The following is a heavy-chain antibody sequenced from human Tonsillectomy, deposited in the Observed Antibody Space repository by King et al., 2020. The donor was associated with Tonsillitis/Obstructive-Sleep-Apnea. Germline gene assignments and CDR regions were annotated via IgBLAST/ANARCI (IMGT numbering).Heavy chain of an antibody. D-gene: IGHD3-10*01. V-gene: IGHV4-59*01. Sequence: VPLPASGPGLVKPSATLSLTCTVSGGSISSSSWRWLRQPPGKVLAWIGSLPYTGSTNYNPSLKSRVTILLAMSKNQFSLKLKSVTAADTAVYYCARSGWPLGYDYYYMAVWGKGTTVTVSS. CDR1: GGSISSSS. J-gene: IGHJ6*03. CDR2: LPYTGST. CDR3: ARSGWPLGYDYYYMAV.